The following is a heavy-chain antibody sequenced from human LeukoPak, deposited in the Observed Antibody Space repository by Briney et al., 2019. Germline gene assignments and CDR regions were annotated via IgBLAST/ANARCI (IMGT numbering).Heavy chain of an antibody. Sequence: PGRSLRLSCAASGFTFSSHGMHWVRQAPGKGLEWVAVIWYDGSDEYYADSVKGRFTISRDNSKNTLYLQMNSLRAEDTAVHYCARDWENGMDVWGKGTTVTVSS. CDR1: GFTFSSHG. V-gene: IGHV3-33*01. J-gene: IGHJ6*04. CDR3: ARDWENGMDV. CDR2: IWYDGSDE. D-gene: IGHD1-26*01.